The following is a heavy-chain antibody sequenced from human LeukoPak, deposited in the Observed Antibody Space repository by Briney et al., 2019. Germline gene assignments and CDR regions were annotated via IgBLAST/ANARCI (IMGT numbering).Heavy chain of an antibody. D-gene: IGHD3-22*01. J-gene: IGHJ4*02. CDR3: ARGYYDSSGYTHFDY. CDR2: IIPIFGTA. V-gene: IGHV1-69*13. Sequence: ASVKVSCKASGHTFTGYYIYWVRQAPGQGLEWMGGIIPIFGTANYAQKFQGRVTITADESTSTAYMELSSLRSEDTAVYYCARGYYDSSGYTHFDYWGQGTLVTVSS. CDR1: GHTFTGYY.